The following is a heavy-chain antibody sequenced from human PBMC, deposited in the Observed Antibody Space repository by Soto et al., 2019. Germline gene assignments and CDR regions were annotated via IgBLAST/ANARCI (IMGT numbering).Heavy chain of an antibody. V-gene: IGHV4-30-4*08. J-gene: IGHJ6*02. CDR2: IYYSGSI. CDR3: AREDDGGDRDYYGLDV. Sequence: QVQLQQSGPGLVKPSQTLSLTCTVSGGSISSDNYHWTWIRQSPGKGLEWIGYIYYSGSIFYNPSFKSRVTMSVDTSKNQLSLQLSSVTAADTAVYFCAREDDGGDRDYYGLDVWGQRTTGTVSS. CDR1: GGSISSDNYH. D-gene: IGHD2-21*02.